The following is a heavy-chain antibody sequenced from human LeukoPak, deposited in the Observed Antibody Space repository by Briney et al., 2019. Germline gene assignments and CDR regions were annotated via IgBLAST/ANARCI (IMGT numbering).Heavy chain of an antibody. CDR1: GYTFTSYG. V-gene: IGHV1-18*01. D-gene: IGHD3-10*01. Sequence: ASVKVSCKASGYTFTSYGISWVRQAPGQGLEWMGWISAYNGNTNYAQKLQGRVTMTTDTSTSTAYMELRSLRSDDTAVYYCASTFGELFTWGFDYWGQGTLVTVSS. J-gene: IGHJ4*02. CDR3: ASTFGELFTWGFDY. CDR2: ISAYNGNT.